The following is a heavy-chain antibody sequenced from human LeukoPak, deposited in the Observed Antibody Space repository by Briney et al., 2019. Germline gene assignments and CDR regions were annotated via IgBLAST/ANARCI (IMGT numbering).Heavy chain of an antibody. D-gene: IGHD2-2*02. Sequence: SVKVSCKASGGTFSSYAISWVRQAPGQGLEWMGGIIPILGTANYAQKFQGRVTITADEFTSTAYMELSSLRSEDTAVYYCARDRPSRYCSSTRCYMASPFDPWGQGTLVTVSS. CDR3: ARDRPSRYCSSTRCYMASPFDP. CDR1: GGTFSSYA. V-gene: IGHV1-69*13. CDR2: IIPILGTA. J-gene: IGHJ5*02.